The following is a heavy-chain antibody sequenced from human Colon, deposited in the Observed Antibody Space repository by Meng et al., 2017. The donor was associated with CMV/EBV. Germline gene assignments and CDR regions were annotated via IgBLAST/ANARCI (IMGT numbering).Heavy chain of an antibody. V-gene: IGHV1-8*01. D-gene: IGHD5-12*01. CDR2: MNPSRGIT. CDR3: ARGIEAGLDY. Sequence: KVAWKASGYTFTSLDINWVRQATGQGPEWMGWMNPSRGITAYAQKFQGRVTMTRDTSIDTAYMELTSLKSEDTAIYYCARGIEAGLDYWGQGTLVTVSS. J-gene: IGHJ4*02. CDR1: GYTFTSLD.